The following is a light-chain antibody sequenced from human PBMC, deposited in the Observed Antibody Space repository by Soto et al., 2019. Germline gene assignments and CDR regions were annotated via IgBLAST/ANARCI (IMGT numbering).Light chain of an antibody. CDR3: QQYDSSPRT. CDR1: QSVSSSY. J-gene: IGKJ1*01. CDR2: RTS. Sequence: ETVSSQSPCALSLSPGERATLSCRASQSVSSSYLAWYQQKPGQAPRLLIYRTSNRATGIPDRFSGSGSGTDFTLTISRLEPEDFAVYWCQQYDSSPRTFGQGTNVDIK. V-gene: IGKV3-20*01.